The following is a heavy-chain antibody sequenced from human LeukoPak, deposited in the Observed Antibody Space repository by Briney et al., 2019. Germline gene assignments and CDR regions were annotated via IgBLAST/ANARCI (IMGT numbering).Heavy chain of an antibody. Sequence: SETLSLICTVSGGSISSGGYYWRWIRQPPGKGLEWIEYIYYSGSTYYNPSLKSRVTISVDTSKNQFSLKLSSVTAADTAVYYCAREWFSSYVWGSFYYFDYWGQGTLVTVSS. D-gene: IGHD3-16*01. V-gene: IGHV4-31*02. J-gene: IGHJ4*02. CDR3: AREWFSSYVWGSFYYFDY. CDR1: GGSISSGGYY. CDR2: IYYSGST.